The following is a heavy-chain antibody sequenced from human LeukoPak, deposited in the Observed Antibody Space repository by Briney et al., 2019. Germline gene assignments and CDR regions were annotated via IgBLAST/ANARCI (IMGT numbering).Heavy chain of an antibody. D-gene: IGHD3-22*01. V-gene: IGHV3-73*01. J-gene: IGHJ4*02. CDR2: IRSKANSYAT. Sequence: PGGSLRLSCAASGFTFSGSVMHWVRQASGKGLEWVGRIRSKANSYATAYAASVKGRFTISRDDSKNTAYLQMNSLKTEDTAVYYCTRRYYYDSSGYYYDYWGQGTLVTVSS. CDR3: TRRYYYDSSGYYYDY. CDR1: GFTFSGSV.